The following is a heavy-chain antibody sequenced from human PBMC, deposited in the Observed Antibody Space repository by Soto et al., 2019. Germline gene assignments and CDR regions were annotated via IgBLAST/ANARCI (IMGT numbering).Heavy chain of an antibody. CDR1: GGTFSSYA. D-gene: IGHD6-19*01. CDR3: SRQSGYRSGLYGDY. CDR2: IIPIFGTA. Sequence: QVQLVQSVAEVKKPGSSVKVYCKASGGTFSSYAISWVRQTPGPGLEWMGGIIPIFGTANYAQKFQGRVTITADESTSTSYMELCSLRSEDTAVYYCSRQSGYRSGLYGDYWGQGTLVTVPS. V-gene: IGHV1-69*01. J-gene: IGHJ4*02.